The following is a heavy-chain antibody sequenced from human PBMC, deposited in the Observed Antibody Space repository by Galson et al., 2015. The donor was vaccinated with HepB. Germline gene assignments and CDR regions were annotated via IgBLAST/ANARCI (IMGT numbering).Heavy chain of an antibody. J-gene: IGHJ5*02. CDR2: IYYSGDT. V-gene: IGHV4-39*07. CDR3: VADQNTVVPAANWFDP. Sequence: TLSLTCTVSGGSVSNSRYYWGWIRQPPGKGLEWIGNIYYSGDTYYNVSLKSRVLISVDMSKNQFSLNLSSVTAADTAVYYCVADQNTVVPAANWFDPWGQGTLVSVSS. CDR1: GGSVSNSRYY. D-gene: IGHD2-2*01.